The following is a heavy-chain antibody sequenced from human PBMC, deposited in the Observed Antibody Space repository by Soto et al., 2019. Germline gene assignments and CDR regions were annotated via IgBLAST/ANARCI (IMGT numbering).Heavy chain of an antibody. CDR3: ARGIVPASLTWTYDY. Sequence: PGGSLRLSCAASGFTFSSYWMHWVRQAPGKGLVWVSRINSDGSSTSYADSVKGRFTISRDNAKNTLYLQMNSLRAEDTAVYYCARGIVPASLTWTYDYWGQGTLVTVSS. CDR2: INSDGSST. V-gene: IGHV3-74*01. D-gene: IGHD2-2*01. CDR1: GFTFSSYW. J-gene: IGHJ4*02.